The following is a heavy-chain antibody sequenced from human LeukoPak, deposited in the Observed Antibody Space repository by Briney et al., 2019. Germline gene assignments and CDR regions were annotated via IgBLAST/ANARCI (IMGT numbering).Heavy chain of an antibody. CDR1: GYTFTGQY. J-gene: IGHJ4*02. CDR3: ASGSGTYSPDY. Sequence: GASVKVSCKASGYTFTGQYLHWVRQAPGQGLEWMGWITPNSGGTNYAQKFQGRVTMTRDTSISTAYMELSRVRSDDTAVYYCASGSGTYSPDYWGQGTLITVPS. CDR2: ITPNSGGT. D-gene: IGHD3-10*01. V-gene: IGHV1-2*02.